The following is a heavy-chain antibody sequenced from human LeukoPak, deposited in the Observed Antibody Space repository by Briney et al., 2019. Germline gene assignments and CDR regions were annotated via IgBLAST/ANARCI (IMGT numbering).Heavy chain of an antibody. Sequence: GGSLRLSCAASAFTFSIYSTNWVRQAPGKGLELVSSISSGSSYINYTDSVKGRFTISRDNAKNSLYLQMNSLRAEDTAVYYCARDPSGRGTAFDIWGRGTMVTVSS. CDR1: AFTFSIYS. CDR2: ISSGSSYI. J-gene: IGHJ3*02. V-gene: IGHV3-21*01. D-gene: IGHD3-10*01. CDR3: ARDPSGRGTAFDI.